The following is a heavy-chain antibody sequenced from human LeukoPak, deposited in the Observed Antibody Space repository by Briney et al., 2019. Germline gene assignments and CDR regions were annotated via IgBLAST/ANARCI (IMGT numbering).Heavy chain of an antibody. CDR1: GFTFSNFA. D-gene: IGHD5-12*01. CDR3: VKGAYDYIGMGYFDQ. Sequence: GGSLRLSCVASGFTFSNFAMSWVRQAPGKGLEWVSLIIGSSGDTFYADSVKGRFSISRDNSKNRLYLQMNSLRAEDTALYYCVKGAYDYIGMGYFDQWGQGTLVTVSS. CDR2: IIGSSGDT. J-gene: IGHJ4*02. V-gene: IGHV3-23*01.